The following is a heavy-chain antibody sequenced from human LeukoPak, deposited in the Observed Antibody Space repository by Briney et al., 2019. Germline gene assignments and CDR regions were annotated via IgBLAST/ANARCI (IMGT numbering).Heavy chain of an antibody. J-gene: IGHJ4*02. D-gene: IGHD6-6*01. CDR1: GGSISGYY. V-gene: IGHV4-59*01. CDR2: IYYSGST. Sequence: SETLSLTCTVSGGSISGYYWSWIRQPPRKGPGWIVYIYYSGSTNYNPSLKSRVTISVDTSKIQFSLKLSSVTAADTAVYYCARYTRSSSDFDYWGQGTLVTVSS. CDR3: ARYTRSSSDFDY.